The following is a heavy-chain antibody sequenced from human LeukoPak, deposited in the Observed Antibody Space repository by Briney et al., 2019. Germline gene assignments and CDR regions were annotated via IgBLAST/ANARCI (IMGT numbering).Heavy chain of an antibody. CDR2: INPSGGST. Sequence: ASVKVTCKSSGSSFTSYYMHWVRQAPGQGLEWMGIINPSGGSTTYGQNFQGRLTMTSDTSTSTVYMELSSLRSEDTAVYYCARSSAYYNEADIWGQGTMVTVSS. CDR3: ARSSAYYNEADI. D-gene: IGHD3-9*01. CDR1: GSSFTSYY. J-gene: IGHJ3*02. V-gene: IGHV1-46*01.